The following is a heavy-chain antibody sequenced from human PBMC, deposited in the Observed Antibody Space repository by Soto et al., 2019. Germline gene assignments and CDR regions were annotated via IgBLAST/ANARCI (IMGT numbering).Heavy chain of an antibody. CDR2: IKQDGSEK. CDR3: ARAPPAYYDFWSGYYGSTDYYMDV. V-gene: IGHV3-7*04. J-gene: IGHJ6*03. D-gene: IGHD3-3*01. CDR1: GFTFSSYW. Sequence: GGSLRLSCAASGFTFSSYWMSWVRQAPGKGLEWVANIKQDGSEKYYVDSVKGRFTISRDNAKNSLYLQMNSLRAEDTAVYYCARAPPAYYDFWSGYYGSTDYYMDVWGKGTTVTVSS.